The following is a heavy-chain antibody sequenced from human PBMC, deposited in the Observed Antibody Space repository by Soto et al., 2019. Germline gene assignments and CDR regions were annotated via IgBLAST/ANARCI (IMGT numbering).Heavy chain of an antibody. V-gene: IGHV4-31*03. CDR1: GGSISSGGYY. CDR3: ARQSSSWDNWFDP. Sequence: SETLSLTCTVSGGSISSGGYYWSWIRQHPGKGLEWIGYIYYSGSTYYNPSLKSRVTISVDTSKNQFSLKLSSVTAADTAVYYCARQSSSWDNWFDPWGQGTQVTVSS. J-gene: IGHJ5*02. CDR2: IYYSGST. D-gene: IGHD6-13*01.